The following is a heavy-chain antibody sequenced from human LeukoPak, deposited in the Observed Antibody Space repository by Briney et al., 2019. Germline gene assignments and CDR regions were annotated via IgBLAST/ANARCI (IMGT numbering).Heavy chain of an antibody. Sequence: GGSLRLSCAASGFTFSSYGMHWVRQAPGKGLEWVAFIWYDGSNKFYVDSVKGRFTISRDNSKNTLYLQMNSLRAEDTAVYYCARDRGDYYYFDYWGQGTLVTVSS. D-gene: IGHD4-17*01. CDR3: ARDRGDYYYFDY. CDR1: GFTFSSYG. J-gene: IGHJ4*02. CDR2: IWYDGSNK. V-gene: IGHV3-33*01.